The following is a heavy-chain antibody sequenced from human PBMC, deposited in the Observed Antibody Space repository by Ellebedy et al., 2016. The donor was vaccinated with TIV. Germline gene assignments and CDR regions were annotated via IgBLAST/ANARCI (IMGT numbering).Heavy chain of an antibody. V-gene: IGHV1-18*01. CDR3: ARRSGGAVDY. Sequence: AASVKVSCKASGYTFTTYGISWVRQAPGKGLEWMGWISAYNGNTNYAQKFQGRVTMTRNTSISTAYMELSSLRSEDTAVYYCARRSGGAVDYWGQGTLVTVSS. D-gene: IGHD1-26*01. CDR2: ISAYNGNT. CDR1: GYTFTTYG. J-gene: IGHJ4*02.